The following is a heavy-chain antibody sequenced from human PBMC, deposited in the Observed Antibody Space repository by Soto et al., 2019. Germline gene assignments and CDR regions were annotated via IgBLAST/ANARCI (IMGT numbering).Heavy chain of an antibody. CDR2: MYASGST. D-gene: IGHD6-19*01. V-gene: IGHV4-4*02. CDR1: GASMTSSNW. Sequence: PSETLSLTCAVSGASMTSSNWWSWVRQPPGKGLEWIGEMYASGSTSYNPSLKSRLTISVDKSKNQLSLNLDSVTAADTALYYCAIETVAGRDYWGQGTLVTVFS. J-gene: IGHJ4*02. CDR3: AIETVAGRDY.